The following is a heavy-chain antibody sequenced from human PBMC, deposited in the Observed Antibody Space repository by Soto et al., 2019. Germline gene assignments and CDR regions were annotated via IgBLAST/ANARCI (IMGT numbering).Heavy chain of an antibody. CDR3: ARDPYSSGWTANFDY. CDR1: GFTFSSYA. J-gene: IGHJ4*02. CDR2: ISYVGSNK. V-gene: IGHV3-30-3*01. D-gene: IGHD6-19*01. Sequence: QVQLVESGGGVVQPGRSLRLSCAASGFTFSSYAMHWVRQAPGKGLEWVAVISYVGSNKYYADSVKGRFTISRDNSKNTLYLQMNSLRAEDTAVYYCARDPYSSGWTANFDYWGQGTLVTVSS.